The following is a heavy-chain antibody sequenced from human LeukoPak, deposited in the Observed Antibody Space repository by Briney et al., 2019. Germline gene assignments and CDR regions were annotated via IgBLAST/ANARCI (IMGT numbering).Heavy chain of an antibody. CDR3: ARDPRRRFDQ. CDR2: INEDGSEK. CDR1: GFTFSSYG. V-gene: IGHV3-7*03. Sequence: PGGSLRLSCAASGFTFSSYGMHWVRQAPGKGLEWVADINEDGSEKYYVDSVKGRFTISRDNARDSVFLQMNSLKVEDTAVYYCARDPRRRFDQWGQGTLVTVSS. J-gene: IGHJ4*02.